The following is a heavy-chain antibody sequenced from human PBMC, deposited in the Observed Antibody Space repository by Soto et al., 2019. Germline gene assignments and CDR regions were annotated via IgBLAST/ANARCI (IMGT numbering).Heavy chain of an antibody. Sequence: EVQLLESGGGLVQPGGSLRLSCAASGFTFTTYAMSWVRQAPGKGLEWVSTISGSGGNTYYADSVKGRFAISRDNSKNTLYLQMSSLRAEDTAVYYCAKVSYSGYVCDCFDYWGLGALVTVSS. CDR2: ISGSGGNT. CDR3: AKVSYSGYVCDCFDY. V-gene: IGHV3-23*01. D-gene: IGHD5-12*01. CDR1: GFTFTTYA. J-gene: IGHJ4*02.